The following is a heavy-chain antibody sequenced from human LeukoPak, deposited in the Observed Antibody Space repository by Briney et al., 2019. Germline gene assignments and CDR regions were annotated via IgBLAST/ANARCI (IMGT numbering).Heavy chain of an antibody. CDR3: ARGGYGDYYYYYYMDV. J-gene: IGHJ6*03. D-gene: IGHD4-17*01. V-gene: IGHV1-69*05. CDR2: IIPIFGTA. CDR1: GGTFSSYA. Sequence: SVKVSCKASGGTFSSYAISWVRQAPGQGLEWMGRIIPIFGTANYAQKFQGRVTITTDESTSTAYMELSSLRSEDTAVYYCARGGYGDYYYYYYMDVWGKGTTVTVSS.